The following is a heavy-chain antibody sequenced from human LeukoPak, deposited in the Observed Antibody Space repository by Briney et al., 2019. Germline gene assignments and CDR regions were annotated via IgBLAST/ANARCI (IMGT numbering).Heavy chain of an antibody. J-gene: IGHJ4*02. CDR3: ARDRSSYFDY. CDR2: IYYSGST. V-gene: IGHV4-39*01. CDR1: GXSISSNNYY. D-gene: IGHD1-14*01. Sequence: PSETLSLTCTVSGXSISSNNYYWGWIRQPPGKGLEWIGSIYYSGSTYYNPSLKSRVTISVDTSKNQFALKLSSVTAADTAVYYCARDRSSYFDYWGQGTLVTVSS.